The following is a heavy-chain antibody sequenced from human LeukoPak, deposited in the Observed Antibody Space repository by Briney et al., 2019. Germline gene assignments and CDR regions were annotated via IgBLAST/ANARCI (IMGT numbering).Heavy chain of an antibody. CDR2: ADYTGST. J-gene: IGHJ3*02. CDR1: GASITTHY. V-gene: IGHV4-59*11. Sequence: PSETLSLTCTVSGASITTHYWSWIRQSPGEGLEWIGYADYTGSTNYNPSLKSRVTISVDTSKNQFSLKLSSVTAADTAVYYCARADYDSSGSDAFDIWGQGTMVTVSS. CDR3: ARADYDSSGSDAFDI. D-gene: IGHD3-22*01.